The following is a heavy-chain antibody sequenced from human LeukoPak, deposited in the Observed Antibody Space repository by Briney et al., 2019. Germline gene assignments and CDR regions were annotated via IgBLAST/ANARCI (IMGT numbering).Heavy chain of an antibody. Sequence: SQTLSLTCTVSGGSISSGGYYWSWIRQPPGKGLEWIGYIYHSGSTYYNPSLKSRVTISVDRSKNQFSLKLSSVTAADTAVYYCARDIVVVPAAIGPDYYYMDVWGKGTTVTVSS. D-gene: IGHD2-2*01. V-gene: IGHV4-30-2*01. CDR3: ARDIVVVPAAIGPDYYYMDV. CDR1: GGSISSGGYY. J-gene: IGHJ6*03. CDR2: IYHSGST.